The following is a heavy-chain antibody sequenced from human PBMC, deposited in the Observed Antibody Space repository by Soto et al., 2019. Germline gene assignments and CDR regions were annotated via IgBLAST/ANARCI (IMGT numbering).Heavy chain of an antibody. V-gene: IGHV1-46*01. Sequence: ASVKVSFKASGYTFTSYYMHWVRQAPGQGLEWMGIINPSGGSTSYAQKFQGRVTMTRDTSTSTVYMELSSLRSEDTAVYYCARDPHEDDILTGFNWFDPWGQGTLVTVSS. D-gene: IGHD3-9*01. CDR1: GYTFTSYY. CDR3: ARDPHEDDILTGFNWFDP. CDR2: INPSGGST. J-gene: IGHJ5*02.